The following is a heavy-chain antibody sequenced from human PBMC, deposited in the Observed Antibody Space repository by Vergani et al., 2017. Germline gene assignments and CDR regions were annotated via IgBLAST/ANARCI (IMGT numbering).Heavy chain of an antibody. D-gene: IGHD3-10*01. Sequence: QVQLVQSGAEVKKPGSSVKVSCKASGGTFSSYAISWVRQAPGQGLDWMGGSIPIFGTAKYPQKFQGRVTTTADEPTSTAYMELSSLRSEDTAVYYCAIDGNYYGSGGYQNWFDPWGQGTLVTVSS. CDR1: GGTFSSYA. CDR3: AIDGNYYGSGGYQNWFDP. CDR2: SIPIFGTA. V-gene: IGHV1-69*12. J-gene: IGHJ5*02.